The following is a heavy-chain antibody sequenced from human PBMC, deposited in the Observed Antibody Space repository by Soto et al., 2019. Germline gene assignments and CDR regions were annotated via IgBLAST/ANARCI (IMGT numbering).Heavy chain of an antibody. CDR1: GYTFTSYG. V-gene: IGHV1-18*01. CDR3: ARVPCTNGVCYETHFDY. D-gene: IGHD2-8*01. CDR2: ISAYNGNT. J-gene: IGHJ4*02. Sequence: ASVKVSCKASGYTFTSYGISWVRQAPGQGLEWMGWISAYNGNTNYAQKLQGRVTMTTDTSTSTAYMELRSLRSDDTAVYYCARVPCTNGVCYETHFDYWGQGTLVTVSS.